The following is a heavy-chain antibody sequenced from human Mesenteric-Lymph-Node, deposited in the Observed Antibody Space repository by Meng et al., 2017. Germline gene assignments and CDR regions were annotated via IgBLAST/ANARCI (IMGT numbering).Heavy chain of an antibody. CDR2: INPNSGGT. Sequence: VQLVQSGAEVKEPGAAVQVSCKASGYTFTGYYMHWVRQAPGQGLEWMGRINPNSGGTNYAQKFQGRVTMTRDTSISTAYMELSRLRSDDTAVYYCASALVRYFDWLSRPFDYWGQGTLVTVSS. D-gene: IGHD3-9*01. V-gene: IGHV1-2*06. CDR3: ASALVRYFDWLSRPFDY. CDR1: GYTFTGYY. J-gene: IGHJ4*02.